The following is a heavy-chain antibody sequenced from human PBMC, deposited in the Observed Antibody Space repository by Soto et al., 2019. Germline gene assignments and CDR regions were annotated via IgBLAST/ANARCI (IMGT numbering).Heavy chain of an antibody. Sequence: QVQLQESGPGLVKPSETLSLTCAVSGGSISISNWWSWVRQTPGKGLEWIGQIHHSGSTNYSPSLTSRVTISVDKSKNQFSLKMNSVTAADTAVYYCARGGNYFYMDVWGKGTTVTVSS. CDR1: GGSISISNW. V-gene: IGHV4-4*02. J-gene: IGHJ6*03. CDR2: IHHSGST. CDR3: ARGGNYFYMDV. D-gene: IGHD1-26*01.